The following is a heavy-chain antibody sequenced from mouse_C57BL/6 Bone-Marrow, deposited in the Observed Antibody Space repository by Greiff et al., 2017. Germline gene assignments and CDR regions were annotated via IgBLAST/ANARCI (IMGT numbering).Heavy chain of an antibody. CDR2: IWSGGST. CDR3: ARNPLDYGSSYWYFDV. D-gene: IGHD1-1*01. CDR1: GFSLTSYG. V-gene: IGHV2-2*01. Sequence: QVQLQQSGPGLVQPSQSLSITCTVSGFSLTSYGVHWVRQSPGKGLEWLGVIWSGGSTDYNAAFISRLSISKDNSKSQVFFKMNSLQADDTAIYYCARNPLDYGSSYWYFDVWGTGTTVTVSS. J-gene: IGHJ1*03.